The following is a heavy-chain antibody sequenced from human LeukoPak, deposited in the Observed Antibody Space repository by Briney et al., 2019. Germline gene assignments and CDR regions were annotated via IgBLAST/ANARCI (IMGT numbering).Heavy chain of an antibody. V-gene: IGHV3-30-3*01. D-gene: IGHD2-15*01. J-gene: IGHJ4*02. Sequence: PGKSLRLSCAASGFTFSSFAMHWVRQAPGKGLEWVAVISYDGSNKYYADSVKGRFTISRDNSKNTLYLQMNSPRAEDTAVYYCASRHCSGGGCYFAGADPFDYWGQGTLVTVSS. CDR2: ISYDGSNK. CDR3: ASRHCSGGGCYFAGADPFDY. CDR1: GFTFSSFA.